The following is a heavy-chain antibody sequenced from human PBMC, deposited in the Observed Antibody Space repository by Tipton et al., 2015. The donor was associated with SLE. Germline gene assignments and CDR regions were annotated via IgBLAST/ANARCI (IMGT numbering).Heavy chain of an antibody. CDR2: INPSGGST. J-gene: IGHJ4*02. D-gene: IGHD1-26*01. Sequence: QLVQSGAEVKKPGASVKVSCKASGYTFTSYGISWVRQAPGQGLEWMGIINPSGGSTSYAQKFQGRVTMTRDTSTSTVYMELSSLRSEDTAVYYCAREGVGATSDYWGQGTLVTVSS. CDR1: GYTFTSYG. V-gene: IGHV1-46*01. CDR3: AREGVGATSDY.